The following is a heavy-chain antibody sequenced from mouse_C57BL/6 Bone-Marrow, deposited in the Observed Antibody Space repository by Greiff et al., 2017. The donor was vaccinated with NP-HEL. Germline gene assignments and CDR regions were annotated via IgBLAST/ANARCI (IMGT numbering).Heavy chain of an antibody. CDR1: GYTFTSYG. D-gene: IGHD2-4*01. CDR2: IYPRSGNT. J-gene: IGHJ3*01. V-gene: IGHV1-81*01. Sequence: QVQLQQSGAELARPGASVKLSCKASGYTFTSYGISWVKQRPGQGLEWIGEIYPRSGNTYYNEKFKGKATLTADKSSSTAYMELRSLTSEDSAVYFCAREGDYDGFAYWGQGTLVTVSA. CDR3: AREGDYDGFAY.